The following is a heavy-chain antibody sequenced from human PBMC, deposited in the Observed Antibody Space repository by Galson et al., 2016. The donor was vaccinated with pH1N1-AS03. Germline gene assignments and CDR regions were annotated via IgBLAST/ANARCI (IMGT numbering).Heavy chain of an antibody. CDR3: AKDRVYNDAQWVFDC. D-gene: IGHD5-24*01. J-gene: IGHJ4*02. Sequence: SLRLSCAASGFRLTSIAMSWVRQAPGKGQEWVSGVVTNGDTYFADSVKGRFSISRDDSKNTMYLQMDSLGVEDTAIYYCAKDRVYNDAQWVFDCWGQGNPVTVSS. V-gene: IGHV3-23*01. CDR1: GFRLTSIA. CDR2: VVTNGDT.